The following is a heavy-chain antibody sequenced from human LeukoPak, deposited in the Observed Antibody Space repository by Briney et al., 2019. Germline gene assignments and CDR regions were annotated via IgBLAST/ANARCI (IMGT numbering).Heavy chain of an antibody. J-gene: IGHJ5*02. D-gene: IGHD3-10*01. Sequence: GGSLRLSCAASGFTFSSYGMSWVCQAPGKGLEWVSAISGSGGSTYYADSVKGRFTISRDNSKNTLYLQMNSLRAEDTAVYYCATLDYYYGSGSYYNRLNWFDPWGQGTLVTASS. CDR3: ATLDYYYGSGSYYNRLNWFDP. V-gene: IGHV3-23*01. CDR1: GFTFSSYG. CDR2: ISGSGGST.